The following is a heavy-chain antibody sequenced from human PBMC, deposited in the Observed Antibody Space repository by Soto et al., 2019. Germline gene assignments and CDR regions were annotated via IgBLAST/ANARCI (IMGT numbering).Heavy chain of an antibody. V-gene: IGHV3-23*01. CDR2: ISGSGGST. CDR1: GFTFSSYA. D-gene: IGHD3-10*01. Sequence: GGSLRLSCAASGFTFSSYAMSWVRQAPGKGLEWVSGISGSGGSTNFADSVKGRFTIRRDNSKNTLYLQMNSLRAEDTAVYYCARPQLYYYGPPGAFDIWGQGTMVTVSS. J-gene: IGHJ3*02. CDR3: ARPQLYYYGPPGAFDI.